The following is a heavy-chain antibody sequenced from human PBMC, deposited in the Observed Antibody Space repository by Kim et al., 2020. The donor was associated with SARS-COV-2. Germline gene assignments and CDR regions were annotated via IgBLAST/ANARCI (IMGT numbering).Heavy chain of an antibody. CDR2: IYYSGST. D-gene: IGHD3-22*01. Sequence: SETLSLTCTVSGGSISSYYWSWIRQPPGKGLEWIGYIYYSGSTNYNPSLKSRVTISVDTSKNQFYLKLSSVTAADTAVYYCARLGYYYDSSGFYYDYGMDVWGQGTTVTVSS. CDR1: GGSISSYY. J-gene: IGHJ6*02. CDR3: ARLGYYYDSSGFYYDYGMDV. V-gene: IGHV4-59*08.